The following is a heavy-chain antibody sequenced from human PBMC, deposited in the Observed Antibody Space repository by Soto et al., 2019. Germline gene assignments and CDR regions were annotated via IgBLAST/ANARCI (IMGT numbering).Heavy chain of an antibody. V-gene: IGHV1-8*01. Sequence: QVQLVQSGAEVKKPGASVKVSCKASGYTFTTYDINWVRQASGQGLEWMGWMNPDSGMTTYAQSFQGRVTMTRSTSISTAYMELSSLRSEDTAVYYWPRGRGGQFDYWGQGTLVTVSS. D-gene: IGHD3-16*01. CDR1: GYTFTTYD. CDR2: MNPDSGMT. CDR3: PRGRGGQFDY. J-gene: IGHJ4*02.